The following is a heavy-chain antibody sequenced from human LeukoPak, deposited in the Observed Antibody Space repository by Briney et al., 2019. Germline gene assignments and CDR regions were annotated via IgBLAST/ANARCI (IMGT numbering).Heavy chain of an antibody. V-gene: IGHV1-2*02. J-gene: IGHJ4*02. CDR1: GYSFTDYY. D-gene: IGHD2-15*01. Sequence: ASVKVSCKASGYSFTDYYMHWVRQAAGQGLEWMGWINPNSGGTNYAQKFQGRVTMTRDTSISTAYMELSRLRSDDTAVYYCASGYCSGGSCLSFDYWGQGTLVTVSS. CDR3: ASGYCSGGSCLSFDY. CDR2: INPNSGGT.